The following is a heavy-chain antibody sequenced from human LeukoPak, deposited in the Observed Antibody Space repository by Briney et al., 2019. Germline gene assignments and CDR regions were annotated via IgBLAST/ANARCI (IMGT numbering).Heavy chain of an antibody. D-gene: IGHD6-19*01. CDR1: GGSISSYY. Sequence: PSETLSLTCTVSGGSISSYYWSWIRQPPGKGLEWLGYIYYSGSTNYNPSLNSRVTISVDTSKNQFSLKLSSVTAADTAVYYCARGGEYSSGWSYYYYYMDVWGKGTTVTVSS. J-gene: IGHJ6*03. CDR3: ARGGEYSSGWSYYYYYMDV. V-gene: IGHV4-59*01. CDR2: IYYSGST.